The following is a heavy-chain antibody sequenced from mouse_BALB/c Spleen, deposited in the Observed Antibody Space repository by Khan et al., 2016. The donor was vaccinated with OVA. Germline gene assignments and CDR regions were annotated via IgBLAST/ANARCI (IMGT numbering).Heavy chain of an antibody. V-gene: IGHV1-7*01. CDR1: GYSFVNYW. Sequence: VQLQESGAELAKPGASVKMSCKASGYSFVNYWIHWVKQRPGQGLEWIGYINPSTDYTEYNQKFKEKATLTADKSSSTAYMQLSSLTSEDSAVCPCTSFGNCYGSTLVYWGQGTTLTVSS. CDR3: TSFGNCYGSTLVY. CDR2: INPSTDYT. J-gene: IGHJ2*01. D-gene: IGHD1-1*01.